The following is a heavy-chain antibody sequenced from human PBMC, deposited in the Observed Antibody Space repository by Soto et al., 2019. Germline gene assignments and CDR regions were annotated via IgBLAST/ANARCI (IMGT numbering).Heavy chain of an antibody. CDR3: ARVITGTTFYYYYGMDV. J-gene: IGHJ6*02. V-gene: IGHV1-18*01. CDR2: ISAYNGNT. Sequence: QVQLVQSGAEVKKPGASVKVSCKASGYTFTSSGINWVRQAPGQGLEWMGWISAYNGNTNYAQKLQGRVTMTTDTSTSTAYMELRSLRSDDTAVYYWARVITGTTFYYYYGMDVWGQGTTVTVSS. CDR1: GYTFTSSG. D-gene: IGHD1-7*01.